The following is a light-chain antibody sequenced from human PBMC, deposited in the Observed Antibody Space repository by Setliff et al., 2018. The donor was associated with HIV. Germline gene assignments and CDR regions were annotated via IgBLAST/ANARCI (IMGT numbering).Light chain of an antibody. CDR1: TSDIGHYNR. CDR2: EVS. V-gene: IGLV2-18*02. CDR3: SSYTTSITFV. J-gene: IGLJ1*01. Sequence: SALTQPPYVSGAPGQSVTISCTGSTSDIGHYNRVSWYQQPPGAAPKLIMYEVSHRPSGVPDRCSGSKSGSTASLTISGLQPEDEADYYCSSYTTSITFVFGTGTKVTVL.